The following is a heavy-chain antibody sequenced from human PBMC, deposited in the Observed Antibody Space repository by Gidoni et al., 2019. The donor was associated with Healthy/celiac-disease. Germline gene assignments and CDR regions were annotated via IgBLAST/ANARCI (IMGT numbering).Heavy chain of an antibody. V-gene: IGHV3-11*01. J-gene: IGHJ6*02. CDR3: ARDGGTWQLVHGIDV. CDR2: ISSSGSTI. Sequence: PGKGLEWVSYISSSGSTIYYADSVKGRFTISRGNAKNSLYLQMNSLRAEDTAVYYCARDGGTWQLVHGIDVWGQGTTVTVSS. D-gene: IGHD6-6*01.